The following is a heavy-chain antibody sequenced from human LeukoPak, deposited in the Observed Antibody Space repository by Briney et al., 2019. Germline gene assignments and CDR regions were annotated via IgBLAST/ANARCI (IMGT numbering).Heavy chain of an antibody. CDR2: IHPNSGGT. V-gene: IGHV1-2*02. D-gene: IGHD3-22*01. CDR1: GYTFTGYY. CDR3: ARGYYYDSRDAFDI. J-gene: IGHJ3*02. Sequence: ASVKVSCKASGYTFTGYYMHWVRQAPGQGLEWMGWIHPNSGGTNYAQKFQGRVTMTRDTSISTAYMELSRLRSDDTAVYYCARGYYYDSRDAFDIWGQGTMVTVSS.